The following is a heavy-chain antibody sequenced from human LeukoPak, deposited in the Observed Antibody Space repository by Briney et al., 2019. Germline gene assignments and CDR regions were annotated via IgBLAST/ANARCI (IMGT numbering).Heavy chain of an antibody. J-gene: IGHJ5*02. Sequence: PSETLSLTCTVSGGSIFSSNSYWGWIRQPPGKGLEWIGSIYYSGSTYYNPSLKSRVTISVDTSKNQFSLKLSSVTAADTAVYYCARVRGSSGYYYGRWFDPWGQGTLVTVSS. CDR1: GGSIFSSNSY. CDR2: IYYSGST. CDR3: ARVRGSSGYYYGRWFDP. D-gene: IGHD3-22*01. V-gene: IGHV4-39*07.